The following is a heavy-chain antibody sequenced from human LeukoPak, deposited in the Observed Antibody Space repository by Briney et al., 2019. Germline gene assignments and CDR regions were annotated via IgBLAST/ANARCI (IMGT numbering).Heavy chain of an antibody. CDR1: GYTFTSYY. CDR3: ATGGCSSTSCYGVAGY. V-gene: IGHV1-46*01. J-gene: IGHJ4*02. CDR2: INPSGGST. Sequence: ASVKVSCKASGYTFTSYYMHWVRQAPGQGLEWMGIINPSGGSTSYAQKFQGRVTMTEDTSTDTAYMELSSLRSEDTAVYYCATGGCSSTSCYGVAGYWGQGTLVTVSS. D-gene: IGHD2-2*01.